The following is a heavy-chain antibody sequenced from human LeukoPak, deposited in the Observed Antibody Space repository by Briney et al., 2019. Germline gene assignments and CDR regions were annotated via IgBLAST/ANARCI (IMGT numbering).Heavy chain of an antibody. Sequence: GGSLRLSCAASGFSVSTNFMNWVRQAPGRGLEWVSGMYSGGTTSYADSVKGRFTISRDNSKTTVSLQMNSLRIDDTAVYYCAREGYSSGSRTGIDYWGQGTLVTVSS. V-gene: IGHV3-53*05. J-gene: IGHJ4*02. CDR3: AREGYSSGSRTGIDY. D-gene: IGHD5-18*01. CDR2: MYSGGTT. CDR1: GFSVSTNF.